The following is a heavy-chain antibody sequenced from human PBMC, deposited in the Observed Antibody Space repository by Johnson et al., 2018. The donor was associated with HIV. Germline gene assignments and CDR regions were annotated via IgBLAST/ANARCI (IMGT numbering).Heavy chain of an antibody. CDR3: ARGGGGTYCGGDCSNDAFDI. CDR2: ISYEGSNT. CDR1: GFTFSSYA. V-gene: IGHV3-30*04. Sequence: VQLVESGGGVVQPGRSLRLSCAASGFTFSSYAMHWVRQAPGKGLEWVAVISYEGSNTYYADSVKGRFTISRDNSKNTLYLKMNSLRAEDTAVYYCARGGGGTYCGGDCSNDAFDIWGQGTMVTVSS. J-gene: IGHJ3*02. D-gene: IGHD2-21*01.